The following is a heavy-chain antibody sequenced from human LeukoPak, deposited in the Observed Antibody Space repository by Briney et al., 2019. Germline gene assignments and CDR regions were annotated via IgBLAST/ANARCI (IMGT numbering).Heavy chain of an antibody. CDR3: VRGGIQVSGIDAFDI. V-gene: IGHV3-13*01. CDR1: GFTFRNYD. D-gene: IGHD5/OR15-5a*01. CDR2: IGIADDT. J-gene: IGHJ3*02. Sequence: GGSLRLSCAASGFTFRNYDMHWVRQFPGRGLEWVSAIGIADDTHYPNSVKGRFTISRENAKNSLYLQMNSLRDGDTAVYYCVRGGIQVSGIDAFDIWGQGTMVTVSS.